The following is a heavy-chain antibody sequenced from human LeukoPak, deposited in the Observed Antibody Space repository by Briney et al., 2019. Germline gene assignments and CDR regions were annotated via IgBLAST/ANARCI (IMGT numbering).Heavy chain of an antibody. CDR2: IYYSGST. V-gene: IGHV4-39*07. CDR1: GGSISSSSYY. J-gene: IGHJ3*02. CDR3: ARSSLRYFDWLPTKTGGSDAFDI. D-gene: IGHD3-9*01. Sequence: SETLSLTCTVSGGSISSSSYYWGWIRQPPGKGLEWIGSIYYSGSTYYHPSLKRRVTRSVDTSKTQFSLKLSSVTAADMAVYYCARSSLRYFDWLPTKTGGSDAFDIWGQGTMVTVSS.